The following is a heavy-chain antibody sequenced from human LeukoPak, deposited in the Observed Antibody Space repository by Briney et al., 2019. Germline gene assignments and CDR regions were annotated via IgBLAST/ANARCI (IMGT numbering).Heavy chain of an antibody. CDR3: ARLGIAATGTGNYYFDY. CDR1: GFTFSSSA. J-gene: IGHJ4*02. D-gene: IGHD6-13*01. Sequence: GRSLRLSCAASGFTFSSSAMHWVRQAPGKGLEWVAVISYDGSNKYYADSVKGRFTISRDNSKNTLYLQMNSLRAEDTAVYYCARLGIAATGTGNYYFDYWGQGTLVTVSS. CDR2: ISYDGSNK. V-gene: IGHV3-30*04.